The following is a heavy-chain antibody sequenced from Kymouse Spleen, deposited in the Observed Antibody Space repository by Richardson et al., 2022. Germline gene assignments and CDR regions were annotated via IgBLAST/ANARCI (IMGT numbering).Heavy chain of an antibody. CDR2: INHSGST. D-gene: IGHD6-6*01. Sequence: QVQLQQWGAGLLKPSETLSLTCAVYGGSFSGYYWSWIRQPPGKGLEWIGEINHSGSTNYNPSLKSRVTISVDTSKNQFSLKLSSVTAADTAVYYCASIAARDYWGQGTLVTVSS. CDR1: GGSFSGYY. J-gene: IGHJ4*02. V-gene: IGHV4-34*01. CDR3: ASIAARDY.